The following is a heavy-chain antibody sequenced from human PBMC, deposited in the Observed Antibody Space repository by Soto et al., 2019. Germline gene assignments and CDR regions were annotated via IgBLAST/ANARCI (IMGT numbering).Heavy chain of an antibody. CDR2: MSFDGSNK. V-gene: IGHV3-30*18. Sequence: QVQLVESGGGVVQPGRSLRLSCAASGFTFRSYGMHWVRQAPGKGLEWVALMSFDGSNKYYADSVRGQFTISSDNSKSTLYLQMDILRPEDTAVYYCAKEFGWELQLSHPYYNSGMDVWGQGTTVTVSS. J-gene: IGHJ6*02. D-gene: IGHD1-1*01. CDR1: GFTFRSYG. CDR3: AKEFGWELQLSHPYYNSGMDV.